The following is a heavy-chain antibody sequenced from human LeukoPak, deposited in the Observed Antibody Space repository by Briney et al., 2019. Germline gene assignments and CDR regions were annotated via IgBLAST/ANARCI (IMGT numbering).Heavy chain of an antibody. D-gene: IGHD3-3*01. CDR2: ISYDGSNK. V-gene: IGHV3-30*03. CDR1: GFTFSSYG. J-gene: IGHJ3*02. Sequence: PGGSLRLSCAASGFTFSSYGMHWVRQAPGKGLEWVAVISYDGSNKYYADSVKGRFTISRDNSKNTLYLQMNSLRAEDTAVYYCARVFTRGITIAFDAFDIWGQGTMVTVSS. CDR3: ARVFTRGITIAFDAFDI.